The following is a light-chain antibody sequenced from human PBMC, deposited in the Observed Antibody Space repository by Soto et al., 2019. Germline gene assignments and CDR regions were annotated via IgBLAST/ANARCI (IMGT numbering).Light chain of an antibody. J-gene: IGKJ1*01. V-gene: IGKV1-5*03. CDR3: QHYNSYSEA. CDR2: KAS. CDR1: QTISSW. Sequence: DIQMTQSPSTLSASVGATVTVTRRASQTISSWLAWYQQKQGKAPKLMIYKASTLKSGVPSRFSGSGSGTEFTLTISSLQPDDVSTYYCQHYNSYSEALGQGTKVDI.